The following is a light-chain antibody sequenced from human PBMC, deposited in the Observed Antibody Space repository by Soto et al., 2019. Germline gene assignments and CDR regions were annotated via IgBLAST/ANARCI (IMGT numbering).Light chain of an antibody. V-gene: IGKV3-11*01. J-gene: IGKJ4*01. CDR3: QHRATWPLT. Sequence: EIVLTQSPATLSLSPGERANLSCRASQTVSSYLAWYQHKPGQAPRLLIHDASNRATGIPARFSGSGSGTDFTLTISSLEPEDFAVYYCQHRATWPLTFGGGTKVEIK. CDR1: QTVSSY. CDR2: DAS.